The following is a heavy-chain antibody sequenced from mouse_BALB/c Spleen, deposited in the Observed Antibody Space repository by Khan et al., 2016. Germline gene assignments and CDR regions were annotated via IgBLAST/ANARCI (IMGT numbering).Heavy chain of an antibody. V-gene: IGHV1-87*01. Sequence: QVQLQQSGAELARPGASVKLSCKASGYTFTSYWMQWVKQRPGQGLEWLGAIYPGDGDTRYTQKFKGKATLTADKSSSTAYMQLSSLASEDSAVYYCARRGYGSDFDYWGQGTTLTVSS. CDR2: IYPGDGDT. J-gene: IGHJ2*01. D-gene: IGHD2-10*02. CDR1: GYTFTSYW. CDR3: ARRGYGSDFDY.